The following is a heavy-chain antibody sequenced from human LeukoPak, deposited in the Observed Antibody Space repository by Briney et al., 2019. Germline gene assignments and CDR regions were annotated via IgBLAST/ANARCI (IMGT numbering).Heavy chain of an antibody. J-gene: IGHJ4*02. D-gene: IGHD3-3*01. CDR1: GYTYTGYY. V-gene: IGHV1-2*02. CDR2: INPNSGGT. CDR3: ERDKYYDFWSGYYFDY. Sequence: GASVKVSCKASGYTYTGYYMHWVRQAPGQGLEWMGWINPNSGGTNYAQKFQGRVTMTRDTSISTAYMELSRLRSDDTAVYYCERDKYYDFWSGYYFDYWGQGTLVTVSS.